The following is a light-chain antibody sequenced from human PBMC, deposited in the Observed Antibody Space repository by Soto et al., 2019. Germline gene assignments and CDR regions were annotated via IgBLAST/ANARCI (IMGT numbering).Light chain of an antibody. V-gene: IGKV3-20*01. Sequence: EIVLTQFPGTLSLSPGERATLSCRPSQSLSSSYLVWYQQKPGQAPRLLIYAASRRATGIPDRFSGSGSATEYTLTICRLEPEDSAVYYCQQQGTFGQGTKLEIK. CDR1: QSLSSSY. J-gene: IGKJ2*01. CDR3: QQQGT. CDR2: AAS.